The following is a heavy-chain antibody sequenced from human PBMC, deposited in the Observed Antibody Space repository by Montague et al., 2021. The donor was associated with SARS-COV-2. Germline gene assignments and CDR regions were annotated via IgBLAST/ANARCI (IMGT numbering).Heavy chain of an antibody. CDR2: TYYRSKWYY. CDR1: GDSVSSNSGA. CDR3: ARGLPAGPNFGMDV. J-gene: IGHJ6*02. V-gene: IGHV6-1*01. D-gene: IGHD2-2*01. Sequence: CAISGDSVSSNSGAWNWLRQSPSRGLEWLGRTYYRSKWYYNYGVSVESRITVNADTSKNQVFLQLNSVTPKDTAVYFCARGLPAGPNFGMDVWGQGTTVTVSS.